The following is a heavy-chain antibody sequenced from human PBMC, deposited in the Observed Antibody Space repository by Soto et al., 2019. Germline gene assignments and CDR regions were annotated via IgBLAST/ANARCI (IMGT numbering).Heavy chain of an antibody. CDR3: XXXXXXXXXXXXXX. Sequence: QVQLVESGGGVVQPGRSLRLSCAASGFTFSSYGMHWVRQAPGKGLEWVAVISYDGSNKYYADSVKGRFTISRDNSKXTLYLXMXXXXXXXXXVXXXXXXXXXXXXXXXXXWXQGTLVTVSS. CDR2: ISYDGSNK. V-gene: IGHV3-30*03. J-gene: IGHJ4*02. CDR1: GFTFSSYG.